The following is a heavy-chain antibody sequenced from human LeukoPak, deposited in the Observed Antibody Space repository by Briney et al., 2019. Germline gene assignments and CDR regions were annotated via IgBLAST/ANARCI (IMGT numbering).Heavy chain of an antibody. D-gene: IGHD6-6*01. CDR2: IYYSGST. Sequence: SETLSLTCTVSGGSISSCYWSWIRQPPGKGLEWIGYIYYSGSTNYNPSLKSRVTISVDTSKNQFSLKLSSVTAADTAVYYCARRADSSSSNSYYYYYYMDVWGKGTTVTVSS. V-gene: IGHV4-59*08. CDR3: ARRADSSSSNSYYYYYYMDV. CDR1: GGSISSCY. J-gene: IGHJ6*03.